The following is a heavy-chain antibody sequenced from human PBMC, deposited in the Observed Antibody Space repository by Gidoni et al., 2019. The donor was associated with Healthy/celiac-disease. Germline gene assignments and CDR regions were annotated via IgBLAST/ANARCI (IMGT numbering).Heavy chain of an antibody. CDR1: GFTFSNAW. V-gene: IGHV3-15*01. CDR3: TTSPGIAAAGIVAYRFAHMDV. CDR2: IKSKTDGGTT. D-gene: IGHD6-13*01. J-gene: IGHJ6*03. Sequence: EVQLVESGGGLVQPGGSLRLSCAASGFTFSNAWMSWVPRAPGKGLEWVGRIKSKTDGGTTDYAAPVKGRFTISRDDSKNTLYLQMNSLKTEDTAVYYCTTSPGIAAAGIVAYRFAHMDVWGKGTTVTVSS.